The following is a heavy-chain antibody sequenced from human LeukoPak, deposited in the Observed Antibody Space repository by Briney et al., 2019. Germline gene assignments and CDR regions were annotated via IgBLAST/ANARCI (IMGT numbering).Heavy chain of an antibody. D-gene: IGHD3-3*01. J-gene: IGHJ4*02. CDR3: VRDGTIFGVVPYYFDY. Sequence: AGGSLRLSCAASGFTFSSYWMSWVRQAPGKGLEWVANIKQDGSEKYYVDSVKGRFTISRDNAKNSLYLQMNSLRAEDTAVYYCVRDGTIFGVVPYYFDYWGQGTLVTVSS. CDR2: IKQDGSEK. V-gene: IGHV3-7*01. CDR1: GFTFSSYW.